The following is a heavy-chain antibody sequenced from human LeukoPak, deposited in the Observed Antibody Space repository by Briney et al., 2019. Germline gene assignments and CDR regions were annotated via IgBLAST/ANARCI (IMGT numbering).Heavy chain of an antibody. Sequence: ETLSLTCTVSGGSISSYYWSWIRQPPGKGLEWIGYIYYSGSTNYNPSLKSRVTISVDTSKNQFSLKLSSVTAADTAVYYCASSYCSGGSCYLWPYYYYGMDVWGQGTTVTVSS. J-gene: IGHJ6*02. V-gene: IGHV4-59*01. CDR3: ASSYCSGGSCYLWPYYYYGMDV. CDR1: GGSISSYY. CDR2: IYYSGST. D-gene: IGHD2-15*01.